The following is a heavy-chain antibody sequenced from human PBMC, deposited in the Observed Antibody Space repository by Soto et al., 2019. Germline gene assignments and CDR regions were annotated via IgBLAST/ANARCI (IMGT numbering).Heavy chain of an antibody. CDR1: GGSISSSSYY. V-gene: IGHV4-39*01. CDR2: IYYSGST. CDR3: ARLLSTPNAFDI. Sequence: LSLTCTVSGGSISSSSYYWGWIRQPPGKGLEWIGSIYYSGSTYYNPSLKSRVTISVDTSKNQFSLKLSSVTAADTAVYYCARLLSTPNAFDIWGQGTMVTVSS. J-gene: IGHJ3*02.